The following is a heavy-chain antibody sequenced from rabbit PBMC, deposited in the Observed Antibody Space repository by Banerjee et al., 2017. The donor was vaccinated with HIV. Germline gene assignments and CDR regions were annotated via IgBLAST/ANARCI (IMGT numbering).Heavy chain of an antibody. CDR1: GFTLNNYW. V-gene: IGHV1S40*01. D-gene: IGHD4-1*01. Sequence: QSLEESGGDLVKPGASLTLTCTPSGFTLNNYWMCWVRQAPGKGPEWIACIYGGSSGSTYYASWAKGRFTISKASWTTVTLQMTSLTAADTATYFCARDLAGVIGWNFNLWGQGTLVTVS. CDR2: IYGGSSGST. CDR3: ARDLAGVIGWNFNL. J-gene: IGHJ4*01.